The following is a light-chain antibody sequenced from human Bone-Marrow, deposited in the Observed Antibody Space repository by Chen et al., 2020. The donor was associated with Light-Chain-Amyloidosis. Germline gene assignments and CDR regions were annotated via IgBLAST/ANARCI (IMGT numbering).Light chain of an antibody. CDR3: QSADSSGTYEVI. CDR2: RDT. V-gene: IGLV3-25*03. Sequence: SSELHQPPSVSVSPAQPARITCSGDDLPTKYAYWYQQKPGQAPVLVIHRDTERPSGISERFSRSSSGTTAALTISGVQAEDEADYHCQSADSSGTYEVILGGGTKLTVL. J-gene: IGLJ2*01. CDR1: DLPTKY.